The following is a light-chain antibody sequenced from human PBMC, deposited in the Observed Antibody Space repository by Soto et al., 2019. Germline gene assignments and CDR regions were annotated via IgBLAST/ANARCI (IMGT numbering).Light chain of an antibody. CDR2: EVS. Sequence: QSVLTQPASVSGSPGQSITNSCTGTSSDVGGYNYVAWYQQRPGKVPRLMIYEVSNRPSGVSNRFSGSKSGSTASLTISGLQAEDEADYYCISYTSSSTSYVFGTGTKVTVL. CDR3: ISYTSSSTSYV. V-gene: IGLV2-14*01. J-gene: IGLJ1*01. CDR1: SSDVGGYNY.